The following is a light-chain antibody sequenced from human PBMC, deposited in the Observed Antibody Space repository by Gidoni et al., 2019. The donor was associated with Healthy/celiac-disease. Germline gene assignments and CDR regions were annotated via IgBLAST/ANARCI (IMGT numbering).Light chain of an antibody. V-gene: IGLV1-47*01. Sequence: QSVLTQPPSASGTPGPRVTISCSGSSSTIGSNYVYWYQQLPGTAPKLLIYRTNQRPSGVPDRFSGSKSGTSASLAISGLRSEDEADYYCAAWDDSLSYVFGTGTKVTVL. J-gene: IGLJ1*01. CDR3: AAWDDSLSYV. CDR1: SSTIGSNY. CDR2: RTN.